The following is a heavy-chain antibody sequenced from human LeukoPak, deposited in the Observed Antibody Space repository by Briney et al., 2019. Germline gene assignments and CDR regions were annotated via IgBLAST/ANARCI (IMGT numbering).Heavy chain of an antibody. CDR1: GFTFSSYS. Sequence: GGSLRLSCAASGFTFSSYSMNWVRQAPGKGLEWLANINENGGERYYVESVKGRITISRDNAKKSLYLQMNSLRAEDTAVYYCARAGSRGSADYWGQGTLVTVSS. V-gene: IGHV3-7*01. D-gene: IGHD2-2*01. CDR2: INENGGER. J-gene: IGHJ4*02. CDR3: ARAGSRGSADY.